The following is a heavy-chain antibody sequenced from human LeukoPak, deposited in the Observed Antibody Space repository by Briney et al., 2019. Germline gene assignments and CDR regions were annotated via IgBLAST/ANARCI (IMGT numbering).Heavy chain of an antibody. V-gene: IGHV3-30*18. J-gene: IGHJ4*02. CDR2: ISYDGSNK. D-gene: IGHD3-16*01. Sequence: GRSLRLSCAASGFTFSSYGMHWVRQAPGKGLECGAVISYDGSNKYYADSVKVRFTISRDNAKNSLYLQMNGPRAEDTALYYCAKGGRYVREFIDYWGQGTLVTVSS. CDR3: AKGGRYVREFIDY. CDR1: GFTFSSYG.